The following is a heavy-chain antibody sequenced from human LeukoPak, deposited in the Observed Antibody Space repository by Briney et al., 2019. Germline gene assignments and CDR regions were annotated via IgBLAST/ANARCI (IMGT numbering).Heavy chain of an antibody. CDR2: ISWNGHRI. Sequence: PGGSLRLSCTASGFTFEDYAMHWVRQVPGKGLEWVSHISWNGHRIVYADSVKGRFTISRDNAKNSLYLQMNSLRAEDTAVYYCARSRVVTAIPPYFDYWGQGTLVTVSS. CDR3: ARSRVVTAIPPYFDY. V-gene: IGHV3-9*01. D-gene: IGHD2-21*02. CDR1: GFTFEDYA. J-gene: IGHJ4*02.